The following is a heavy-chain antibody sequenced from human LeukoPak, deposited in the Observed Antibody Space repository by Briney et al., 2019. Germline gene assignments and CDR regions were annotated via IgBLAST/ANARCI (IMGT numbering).Heavy chain of an antibody. CDR2: LNSDGSDT. CDR1: GFTFSDYW. V-gene: IGHV3-74*01. D-gene: IGHD3-22*01. CDR3: VRGWVPSDITLK. J-gene: IGHJ3*01. Sequence: GGSLRLSCAASGFTFSDYWMHWVRQAPGKGLVWVSRLNSDGSDTNYADSVKGRFTISRDNARNTVYLQMNSLRAEDTAVYYCVRGWVPSDITLKWGQGTMVTVSS.